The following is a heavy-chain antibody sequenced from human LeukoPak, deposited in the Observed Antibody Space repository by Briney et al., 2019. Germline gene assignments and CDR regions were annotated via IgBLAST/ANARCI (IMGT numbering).Heavy chain of an antibody. CDR2: ISYDGSNK. J-gene: IGHJ4*02. CDR1: GFTFSSHA. CDR3: ARVMGEGLSYYFDY. D-gene: IGHD2-8*01. Sequence: PGGSLRLSCAASGFTFSSHAMHWVRQAPGKGLEWVAVISYDGSNKYYADSVKGRFTISRDNSENTLYLQMNSLRAEDTAVYYCARVMGEGLSYYFDYWGQGTLVTVSS. V-gene: IGHV3-30-3*01.